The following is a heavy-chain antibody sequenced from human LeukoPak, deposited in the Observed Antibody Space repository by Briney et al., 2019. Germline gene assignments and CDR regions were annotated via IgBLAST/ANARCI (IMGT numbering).Heavy chain of an antibody. Sequence: SETLSLTCTVSGGSISSGDYYWSWIRQPPGKGQEWIGYIYFSGSTYSNPSLKSRVTISVDTSKNQFSLKLSSVTAADTAVYYCARVGYYYGSGSYLFDYWGQGTLVTVSS. V-gene: IGHV4-30-4*01. J-gene: IGHJ4*02. CDR3: ARVGYYYGSGSYLFDY. CDR2: IYFSGST. D-gene: IGHD3-10*01. CDR1: GGSISSGDYY.